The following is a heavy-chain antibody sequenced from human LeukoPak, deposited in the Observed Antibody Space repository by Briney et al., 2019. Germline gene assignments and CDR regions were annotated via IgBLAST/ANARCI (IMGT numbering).Heavy chain of an antibody. V-gene: IGHV3-43*01. J-gene: IGHJ4*02. Sequence: GGSLRLSCAASGFTFDDYTMHWVRQAPGKGLEWVSLISWDGGSTYYADSVKGRFTISRDNSKNSLYLQMNSLRTEDTALYYCAKDIGGYGDYAGGYFDYWGQGTLVTVSS. CDR2: ISWDGGST. CDR3: AKDIGGYGDYAGGYFDY. CDR1: GFTFDDYT. D-gene: IGHD4-17*01.